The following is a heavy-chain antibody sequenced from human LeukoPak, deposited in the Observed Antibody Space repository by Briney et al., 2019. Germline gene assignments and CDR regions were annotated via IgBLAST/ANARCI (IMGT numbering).Heavy chain of an antibody. D-gene: IGHD5/OR15-5a*01. J-gene: IGHJ4*02. CDR3: ARNPGTSTLDY. Sequence: SETLSLTCTVSGVSISSNSQYWAWLRQPPGTGLEWLGTISYSWCTHYTPSLKTRVTLSLDTTKNQFSLKLRPITPADTAVYYCARNPGTSTLDYWGQGTLVTVSS. CDR2: ISYSWCT. V-gene: IGHV4-39*01. CDR1: GVSISSNSQY.